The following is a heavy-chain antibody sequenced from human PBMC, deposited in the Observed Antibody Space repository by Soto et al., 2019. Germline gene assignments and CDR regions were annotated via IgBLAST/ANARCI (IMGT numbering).Heavy chain of an antibody. Sequence: GGSLRLSCAASGFTFSSYGMHWVRQAPGKGLEWVAVIWYDGSNKYYADSVKGRFTISRDNSKNTLYLQMNSLRAEDTAVYYCARDWYYGSGSFYLDYWGQGTLVTVSS. CDR2: IWYDGSNK. CDR3: ARDWYYGSGSFYLDY. D-gene: IGHD3-10*01. J-gene: IGHJ4*02. CDR1: GFTFSSYG. V-gene: IGHV3-33*01.